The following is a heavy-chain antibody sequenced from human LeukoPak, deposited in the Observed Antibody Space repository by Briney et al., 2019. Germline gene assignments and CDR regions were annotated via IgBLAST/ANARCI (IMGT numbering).Heavy chain of an antibody. D-gene: IGHD3-10*01. Sequence: SETLSLTCAVSGYSISSGYYWGWFRQPPGKGLEWIGSIYHSGSTYYNPSLKSRVTISVDTSKNQFSLKLSSVTAADTAVYYCARTYGSGSYPKRYFDYWGQGTLVTVSS. CDR2: IYHSGST. V-gene: IGHV4-38-2*01. CDR1: GYSISSGYY. CDR3: ARTYGSGSYPKRYFDY. J-gene: IGHJ4*02.